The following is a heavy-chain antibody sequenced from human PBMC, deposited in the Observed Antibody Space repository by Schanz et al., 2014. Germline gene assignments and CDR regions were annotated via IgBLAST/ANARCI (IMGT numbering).Heavy chain of an antibody. CDR3: AKGMGYCSGGTCYDYYYYGLDV. Sequence: QVQLVESGGGVVQPGRSLRLSCAASGFTFSSYSMNWVRQAPGKGLEWVSSISHSGGSKYYADSVKGRFTISRDNSKNTLYLQMNSLSADDTAVFYCAKGMGYCSGGTCYDYYYYGLDVWGQGTTVTVSS. D-gene: IGHD2-15*01. J-gene: IGHJ6*02. CDR2: ISHSGGSK. CDR1: GFTFSSYS. V-gene: IGHV3-NL1*01.